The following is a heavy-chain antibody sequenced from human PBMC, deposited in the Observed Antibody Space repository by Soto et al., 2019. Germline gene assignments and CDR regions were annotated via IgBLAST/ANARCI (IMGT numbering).Heavy chain of an antibody. V-gene: IGHV4-39*01. CDR2: INYSGTT. CDR3: ATFVVPATRHTGFDF. CDR1: GGSISTSNNY. J-gene: IGHJ4*02. Sequence: PSETLSLTCTVSGGSISTSNNYWSWVRQPHGKGLDWIGNINYSGTTYYNPPLKSRVTIAVDTSKNQFSLKLTSVTAADTAVYYCATFVVPATRHTGFDFWGPGTLVTVSS. D-gene: IGHD2-15*01.